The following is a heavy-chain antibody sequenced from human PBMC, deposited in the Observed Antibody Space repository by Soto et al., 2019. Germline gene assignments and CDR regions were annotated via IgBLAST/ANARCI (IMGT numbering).Heavy chain of an antibody. V-gene: IGHV4-34*01. CDR3: ARGSPSPPGGDSSSSYFDY. J-gene: IGHJ4*02. D-gene: IGHD6-6*01. CDR1: GGSFSGYY. Sequence: SETLSLTCAVYGGSFSGYYWSWIRQPPGKGLEWIGEINHSGSTNYNPSLKSRVTISVDTSKNQFSLKLSSVTAADTAVYYCARGSPSPPGGDSSSSYFDYWGQGTLVTVSS. CDR2: INHSGST.